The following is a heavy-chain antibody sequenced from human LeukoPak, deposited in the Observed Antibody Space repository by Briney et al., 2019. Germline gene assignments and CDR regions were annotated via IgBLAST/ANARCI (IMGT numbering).Heavy chain of an antibody. CDR1: GFTFDDYA. CDR3: AKAPEITMAHNWFDP. Sequence: PGGSLRLSCAASGFTFDDYAMHWVRQAPGKGLEWVSGISWNSGSIGYADSVKGRFTISRDNAKNSLYLQMNSPRAEDTALYYCAKAPEITMAHNWFDPWGQGTLVTVSS. D-gene: IGHD3-10*01. CDR2: ISWNSGSI. V-gene: IGHV3-9*01. J-gene: IGHJ5*02.